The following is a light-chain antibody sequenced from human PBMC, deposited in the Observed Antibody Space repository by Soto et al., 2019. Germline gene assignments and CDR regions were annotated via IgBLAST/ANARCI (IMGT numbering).Light chain of an antibody. Sequence: QSALTQPASVSGSPGQSIAISCTGSSSDVGGYKYVSWYQQYPGKAPKLMICEVSNRPSEISKRFSGSKSGNTAFLTISGLQTDDEADYYCSAYTSSSTWVFGGGTKLTVL. CDR2: EVS. CDR1: SSDVGGYKY. J-gene: IGLJ2*01. CDR3: SAYTSSSTWV. V-gene: IGLV2-14*01.